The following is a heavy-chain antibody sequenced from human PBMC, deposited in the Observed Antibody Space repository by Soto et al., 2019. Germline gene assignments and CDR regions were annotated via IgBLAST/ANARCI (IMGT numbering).Heavy chain of an antibody. Sequence: GGSLRLSCAASGFTFSSYAMSWVRQAPGKGLEWVSAISGSGGSTYYADSVKGRFTISRDNSKNTLYLQMNSLRAEDTAVYYCAKLGPILTDFWSGPPDPWGQGTLVTVSS. D-gene: IGHD3-3*01. V-gene: IGHV3-23*01. CDR2: ISGSGGST. CDR3: AKLGPILTDFWSGPPDP. J-gene: IGHJ5*02. CDR1: GFTFSSYA.